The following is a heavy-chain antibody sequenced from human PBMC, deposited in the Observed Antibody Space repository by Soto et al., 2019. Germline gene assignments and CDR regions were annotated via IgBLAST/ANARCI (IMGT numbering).Heavy chain of an antibody. CDR3: ARGRYGDY. CDR1: GYTFTSYG. Sequence: QVHLVQSGAEVKKPGASVKVSCKGSGYTFTSYGITWVRQAPGQGLEWREWISAHNGNTDYAQRLQGRVTVTRDTSTSTAYLELRSLRSDDTAVYYCARGRYGDYWGQGALVTVSS. V-gene: IGHV1-18*01. D-gene: IGHD1-1*01. J-gene: IGHJ4*02. CDR2: ISAHNGNT.